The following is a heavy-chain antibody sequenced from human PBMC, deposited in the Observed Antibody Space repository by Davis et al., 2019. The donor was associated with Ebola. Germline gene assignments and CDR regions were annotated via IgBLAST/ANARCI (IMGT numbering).Heavy chain of an antibody. CDR3: ARNAEYGDYPYFFDY. CDR2: ISAYSGNA. CDR1: GYTFTSYD. D-gene: IGHD4-17*01. Sequence: AASVKVSCRASGYTFTSYDINWVRQAPGQGLEWMGWISAYSGNANYAQKVQGRVTMTTDTSANTAYMELRSLRSEDTAVYYCARNAEYGDYPYFFDYWGQGILVTVSS. J-gene: IGHJ4*02. V-gene: IGHV1-18*04.